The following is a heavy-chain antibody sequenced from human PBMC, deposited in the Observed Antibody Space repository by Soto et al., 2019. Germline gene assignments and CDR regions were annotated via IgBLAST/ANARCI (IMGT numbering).Heavy chain of an antibody. CDR1: GYIFTDHL. CDR3: ARGAQGFFPVSGIYFYLDH. V-gene: IGHV1-2*02. J-gene: IGHJ4*02. D-gene: IGHD3-22*01. CDR2: VHPDSGGT. Sequence: QVQLVQSGAEVREAGAAVRVSCKTSGYIFTDHLIHWVQQSPGQGLQWVGWVHPDSGGTNVAQAFQDRVTMTADTAITTAYMELARLRPDDTAIFYCARGAQGFFPVSGIYFYLDHWGQGTPVTVSS.